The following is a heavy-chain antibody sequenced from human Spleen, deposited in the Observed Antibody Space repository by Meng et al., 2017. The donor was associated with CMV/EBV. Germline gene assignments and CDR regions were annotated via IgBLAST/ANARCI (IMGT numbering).Heavy chain of an antibody. CDR1: GFTFSNAW. J-gene: IGHJ6*02. CDR2: ISWNSGSI. CDR3: ARAGSGYYGMDV. D-gene: IGHD1-1*01. V-gene: IGHV3-20*04. Sequence: GESLKISCAASGFTFSNAWMSWVRQAPGKGLEWVSGISWNSGSIGYADSVKGRFTISRDNAKNSLYLQMNSLRAEDTALYYCARAGSGYYGMDVWGQGTSVTVSS.